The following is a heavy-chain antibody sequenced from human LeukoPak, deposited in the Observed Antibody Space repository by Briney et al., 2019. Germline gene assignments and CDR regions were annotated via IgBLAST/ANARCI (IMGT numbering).Heavy chain of an antibody. CDR2: INPSGGST. Sequence: GASVKVSCKASGYTFTSYYMHWVRQAPGQGLEWMGIINPSGGSTSYAQKFRGRVTMTRDTSTSTVHMELSSLRSEDTAVYYCARSRPGYSYAIPAFPFDYWGQGTLVTVSS. CDR3: ARSRPGYSYAIPAFPFDY. CDR1: GYTFTSYY. J-gene: IGHJ4*02. V-gene: IGHV1-46*01. D-gene: IGHD5-18*01.